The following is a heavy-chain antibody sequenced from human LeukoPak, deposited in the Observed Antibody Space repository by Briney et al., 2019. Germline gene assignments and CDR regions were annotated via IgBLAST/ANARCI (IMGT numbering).Heavy chain of an antibody. CDR2: IRNDGVNK. Sequence: PGGSLRLSCAASRFPFNIYVMHWVRQAPGKGLEWVAFIRNDGVNKYSADSVKGRFTISRDNSKNTLYLQMNSLRPEDTAVYYCAKDPTYYYDSSGPDYWGQGTLVTVSS. J-gene: IGHJ4*02. CDR1: RFPFNIYV. V-gene: IGHV3-30*02. D-gene: IGHD3-22*01. CDR3: AKDPTYYYDSSGPDY.